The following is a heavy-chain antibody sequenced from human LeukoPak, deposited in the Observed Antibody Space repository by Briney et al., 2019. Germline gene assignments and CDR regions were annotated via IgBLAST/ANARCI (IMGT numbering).Heavy chain of an antibody. Sequence: PGRSLRLSCAASGFTFSSYAMSWVRQAPGKGLGWVSGISISAGSTYYADSVKGRFTISGDNSKNTLYLQMNSLRAEDTAVYYCAKGSWGLEWSSFDYWGQGTLVTVSS. J-gene: IGHJ4*02. CDR3: AKGSWGLEWSSFDY. CDR2: ISISAGST. V-gene: IGHV3-23*01. CDR1: GFTFSSYA. D-gene: IGHD3-3*01.